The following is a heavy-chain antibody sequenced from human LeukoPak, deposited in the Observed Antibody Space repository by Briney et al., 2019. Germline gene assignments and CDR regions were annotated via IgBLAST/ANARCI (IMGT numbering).Heavy chain of an antibody. Sequence: ASVKVSCKTSGYTFTGYYMHWVRQAPGQGLEWMGMINPSGGSTSYTPKFQGRATMSRDMSTSTVYMELSSLRSEDTAVYYCARDYYDSSGYYPWGQGTLVTVSS. CDR1: GYTFTGYY. V-gene: IGHV1-46*01. CDR3: ARDYYDSSGYYP. CDR2: INPSGGST. J-gene: IGHJ5*02. D-gene: IGHD3-22*01.